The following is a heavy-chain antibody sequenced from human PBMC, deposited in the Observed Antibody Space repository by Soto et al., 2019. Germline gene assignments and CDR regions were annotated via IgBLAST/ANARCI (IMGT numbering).Heavy chain of an antibody. Sequence: QVQLQQWGAGLLKPSETLSLTCAVYGGSFSGYYWSWIRQPPGKGLEWIGEINHSGSTHYNPSLKRRVPISVDTSKNQFSLKLSSVTAADTAVYYCARGGGSSWQFDYWGQGTLVTVSS. CDR1: GGSFSGYY. CDR3: ARGGGSSWQFDY. CDR2: INHSGST. D-gene: IGHD6-13*01. J-gene: IGHJ4*02. V-gene: IGHV4-34*01.